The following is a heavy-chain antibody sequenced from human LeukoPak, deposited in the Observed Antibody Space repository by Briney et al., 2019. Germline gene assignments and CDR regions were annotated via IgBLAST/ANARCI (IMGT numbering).Heavy chain of an antibody. CDR1: GGSISSSSYY. CDR3: ARLSPFSDY. Sequence: SETLSLTCTVSGGSISSSSYYWGWIRQPPGKGLEWIGSIYYSGSTYYNPSLKSRVTISVDTSKTQFSLKLSSVTAADTAVYYCARLSPFSDYWGQGTLVTVSS. J-gene: IGHJ4*02. CDR2: IYYSGST. V-gene: IGHV4-39*01.